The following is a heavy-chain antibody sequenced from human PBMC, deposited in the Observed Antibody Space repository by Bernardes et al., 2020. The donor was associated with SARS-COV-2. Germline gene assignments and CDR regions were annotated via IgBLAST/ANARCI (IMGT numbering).Heavy chain of an antibody. CDR3: AMGWNHDAFDI. D-gene: IGHD1-1*01. CDR2: SYYSGYT. CDR1: GVSITDFY. Sequence: SETLSLTCTASGVSITDFYWNWIRQSPGRGLEWIGYSYYSGYTYYNPSLKSRVTISVDTPKNQFSLRLTSVTAADTAVYFCAMGWNHDAFDIWDQGTMVTVSS. J-gene: IGHJ3*02. V-gene: IGHV4-59*03.